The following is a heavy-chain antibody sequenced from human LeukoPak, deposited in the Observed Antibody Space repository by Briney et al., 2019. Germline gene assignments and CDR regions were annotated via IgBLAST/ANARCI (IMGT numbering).Heavy chain of an antibody. J-gene: IGHJ6*02. V-gene: IGHV1-18*01. Sequence: ASVKVSCKASGYTFTSYGISWVRQAPGQGLEWMGWISAYNGNTNYAQKLQGRVTMTTDTSTSTAYMELRSLRSDDTAVYYCARYRVAVADPSGYYYYGMDVWGQGTTVTVSS. D-gene: IGHD6-19*01. CDR1: GYTFTSYG. CDR3: ARYRVAVADPSGYYYYGMDV. CDR2: ISAYNGNT.